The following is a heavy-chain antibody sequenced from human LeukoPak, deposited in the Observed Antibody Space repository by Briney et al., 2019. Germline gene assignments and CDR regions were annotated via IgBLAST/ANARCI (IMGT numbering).Heavy chain of an antibody. D-gene: IGHD3-10*01. J-gene: IGHJ4*02. CDR2: IYYSGST. Sequence: PSETLSLTCTVSGGSISSSSYYWGWIRQPPGKGLEWIGSIYYSGSTYYNPSLKSRVTISVDTSKNQFSLKLSSVTAADTAVYYCARALLWFGEHFDYWGQGTLVTVSS. V-gene: IGHV4-39*07. CDR1: GGSISSSSYY. CDR3: ARALLWFGEHFDY.